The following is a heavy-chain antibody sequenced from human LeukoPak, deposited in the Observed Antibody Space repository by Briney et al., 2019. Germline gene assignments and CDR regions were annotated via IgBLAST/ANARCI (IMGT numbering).Heavy chain of an antibody. CDR3: ARFGIYGSGSYSRPYDY. CDR2: IYYSGST. Sequence: SETLSLTCTVSGGSISSSSYYWGWIRQPPGKGLEWIGSIYYSGSTYYNPSLKSRVTISVDTSKNQFSLKLGSVTAADTAVYYCARFGIYGSGSYSRPYDYWGQGTLVTVSS. CDR1: GGSISSSSYY. D-gene: IGHD3-10*01. V-gene: IGHV4-39*01. J-gene: IGHJ4*02.